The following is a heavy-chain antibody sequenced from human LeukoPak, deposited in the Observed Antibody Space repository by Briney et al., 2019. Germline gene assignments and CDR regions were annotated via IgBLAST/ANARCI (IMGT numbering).Heavy chain of an antibody. V-gene: IGHV4-59*01. Sequence: PSETLSLTCTVSGGSISGYYWNWIRQPPGKGLEWIGFIDYSGSTNYNPSLKSRVTISIDTSKNQFSLRLSSVTAADSAVYYCARGFDLKSTYFDYWGQGTLVTVSS. D-gene: IGHD5-12*01. CDR2: IDYSGST. CDR3: ARGFDLKSTYFDY. CDR1: GGSISGYY. J-gene: IGHJ4*02.